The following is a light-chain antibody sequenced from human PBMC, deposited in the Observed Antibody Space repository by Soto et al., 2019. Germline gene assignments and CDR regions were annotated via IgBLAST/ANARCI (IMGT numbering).Light chain of an antibody. J-gene: IGLJ2*01. V-gene: IGLV2-14*01. CDR2: EVS. CDR1: SSDVGGYNY. CDR3: SSYTSSSTV. Sequence: QSVLTQPASVSGSAGQSITISCTGTSSDVGGYNYVSWYQQHPGKAPKLMIYEVSNRPSGASNRFSGSKSGNTASLTISGLQAEDEADYYCSSYTSSSTVFGGGTQLTVL.